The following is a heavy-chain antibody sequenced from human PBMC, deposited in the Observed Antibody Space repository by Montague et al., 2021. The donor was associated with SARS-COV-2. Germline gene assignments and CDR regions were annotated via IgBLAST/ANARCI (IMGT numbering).Heavy chain of an antibody. CDR2: ISGGGADI. J-gene: IGHJ4*02. CDR3: ARWRWQQSEFDY. V-gene: IGHV3-21*06. D-gene: IGHD5-24*01. CDR1: GFTFNSYT. Sequence: SLRLSCAASGFTFNSYTMNWVRQAPGKGLEWVASISGGGADIYYAPSLKGRFTISRDNARNSLFLQMSSLRADDTALYYCARWRWQQSEFDYWGQGTLVTVSS.